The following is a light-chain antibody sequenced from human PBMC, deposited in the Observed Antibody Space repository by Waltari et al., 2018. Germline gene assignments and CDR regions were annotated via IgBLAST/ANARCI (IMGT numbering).Light chain of an antibody. CDR3: SSYAGSNNLL. J-gene: IGLJ2*01. CDR1: SSDVGGYNY. Sequence: QSALTQPPSASGSPGQSVTISCTGTSSDVGGYNYVSWYQQHPGKAPTVMIYVVTKRPPGVPDRFSGSKSGNTASLTVSGLQAEDEADYYCSSYAGSNNLLFGGGTKLTVL. V-gene: IGLV2-8*01. CDR2: VVT.